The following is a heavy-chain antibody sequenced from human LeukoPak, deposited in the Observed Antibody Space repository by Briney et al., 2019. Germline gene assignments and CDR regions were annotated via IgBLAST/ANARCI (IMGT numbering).Heavy chain of an antibody. V-gene: IGHV1-18*01. D-gene: IGHD5-18*01. CDR2: ISAYNGNT. CDR1: GYTFTSYG. J-gene: IGHJ4*02. Sequence: ASVKVSCKASGYTFTSYGISWVRQAPGQGLEWMGWISAYNGNTNYAQKLQGRVTMTTDTSTSTAYMELRSLRSDDTAVYYCARIKGRYSFGPFDYWGQGTLVTVSS. CDR3: ARIKGRYSFGPFDY.